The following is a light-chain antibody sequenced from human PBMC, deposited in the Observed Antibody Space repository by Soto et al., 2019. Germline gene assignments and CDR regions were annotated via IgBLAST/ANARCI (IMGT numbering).Light chain of an antibody. CDR2: KIS. J-gene: IGKJ4*01. Sequence: DVVLTQTPLSSSVTLGQPASISCKSNQSLVHSDGNTYLSWLHQRPGQPPRLLFYKISNRFSGVPDRFSGSGAGADVTLKIREVAAEDAGFYYCMQATHLPTFGGGTKVEIK. CDR1: QSLVHSDGNTY. CDR3: MQATHLPT. V-gene: IGKV2-24*01.